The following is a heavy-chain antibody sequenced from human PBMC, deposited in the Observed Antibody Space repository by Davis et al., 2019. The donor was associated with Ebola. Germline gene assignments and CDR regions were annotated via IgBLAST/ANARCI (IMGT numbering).Heavy chain of an antibody. Sequence: SVKVSCKASGGTFSSYAISWVRQAPGQGLEWMGRIIPILGIANYAQKFQGRVTITADKSTSTAYMELRSLRSDDTAVYYCARSQYAYNWFDPWGQGTLVTVSS. D-gene: IGHD2-2*01. V-gene: IGHV1-69*04. J-gene: IGHJ5*02. CDR1: GGTFSSYA. CDR3: ARSQYAYNWFDP. CDR2: IIPILGIA.